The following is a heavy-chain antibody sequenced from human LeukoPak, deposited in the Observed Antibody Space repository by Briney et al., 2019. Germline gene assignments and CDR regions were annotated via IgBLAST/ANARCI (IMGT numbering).Heavy chain of an antibody. CDR3: ATGDRGAFDI. Sequence: GGSLRLSCAVSGFTFSWYSMNWVRQAPGKGLEWVSYITRSSSTIYYADSVKGRFTISRDNAKNSLYLQMNSLRVDDTAVYYCATGDRGAFDIWGQGTMVIVSS. J-gene: IGHJ3*02. D-gene: IGHD7-27*01. CDR1: GFTFSWYS. CDR2: ITRSSSTI. V-gene: IGHV3-48*01.